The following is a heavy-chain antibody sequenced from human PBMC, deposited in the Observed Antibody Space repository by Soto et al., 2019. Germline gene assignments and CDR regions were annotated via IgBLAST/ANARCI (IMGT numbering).Heavy chain of an antibody. V-gene: IGHV3-7*01. Sequence: HPGGSLRLSCAASGFTFSSYWMSWVRQAPGKGLEWVANIKQDGSEKYYVDSVKGRFTISRDNAKNSLYLQMNSLRAEDTAVYYCATSRVPAARTPFDYWGQGTLVTVSS. CDR1: GFTFSSYW. J-gene: IGHJ4*02. CDR2: IKQDGSEK. D-gene: IGHD2-2*01. CDR3: ATSRVPAARTPFDY.